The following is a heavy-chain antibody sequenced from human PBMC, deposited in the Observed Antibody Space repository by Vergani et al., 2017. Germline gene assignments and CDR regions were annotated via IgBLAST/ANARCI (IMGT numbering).Heavy chain of an antibody. D-gene: IGHD3-10*01. Sequence: QVQLQESCPRLVRPSQTLSRTCTGSGGSINTGAYYWSWIRQPAGKGLEWIGRVYTSGMTNYNPSLKSRVTILVDRSKSQLSLKLTSVTAGDTAVYFCAREXSYYYGSGSDDYNPYYYEGMDVWGPGTTVTVSS. CDR2: VYTSGMT. CDR3: AREXSYYYGSGSDDYNPYYYEGMDV. J-gene: IGHJ6*02. CDR1: GGSINTGAYY. V-gene: IGHV4-61*02.